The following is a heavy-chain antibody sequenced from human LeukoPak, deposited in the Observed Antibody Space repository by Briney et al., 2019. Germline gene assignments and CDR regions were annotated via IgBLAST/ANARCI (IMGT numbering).Heavy chain of an antibody. CDR1: GGSISSYY. J-gene: IGHJ4*02. D-gene: IGHD3-3*01. CDR2: IYYSGST. Sequence: KPSETLSLTCTVSGGSISSYYWSWIRQPPGKGLEWIGYIYYSGSTNYNPSLKSRVTISVDTSKNQFSLKLSSVTAADTAVYYCARGPYYDFWSGYSFDYWGQGTLVTVSS. CDR3: ARGPYYDFWSGYSFDY. V-gene: IGHV4-59*12.